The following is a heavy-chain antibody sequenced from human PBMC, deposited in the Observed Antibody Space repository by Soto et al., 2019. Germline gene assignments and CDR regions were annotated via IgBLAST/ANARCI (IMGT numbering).Heavy chain of an antibody. J-gene: IGHJ6*02. CDR3: ARDKARPQLGGNYYYILDV. V-gene: IGHV1-69*12. D-gene: IGHD3-3*02. CDR1: GGTFRTSA. CDR2: IMPVFRRP. Sequence: QVQLVQSGAEVKKPGSSVKVSCKASGGTFRTSAISWVRQAPGQGLEWVGGIMPVFRRPKYAQNFQGRVTISADESTRTAYMEMSSLRSDDTAVYYCARDKARPQLGGNYYYILDVWGQGTAVTVSS.